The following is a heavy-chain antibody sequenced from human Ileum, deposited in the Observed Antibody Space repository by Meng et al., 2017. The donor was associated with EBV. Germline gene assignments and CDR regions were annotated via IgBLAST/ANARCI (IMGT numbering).Heavy chain of an antibody. CDR1: GFTFSNAW. CDR2: IKSTTDGGTT. Sequence: EVRLVESWGGLVKPGGCLRLSWAASGFTFSNAWMTWVRQAPGKGLEWVGRIKSTTDGGTTDYAAPVKGRFTISRDDSKNTLFLQMDSLETEDTAVYYCEGWRYWGQGTLVTVSS. V-gene: IGHV3-15*01. J-gene: IGHJ4*02. CDR3: EGWRY. D-gene: IGHD2-15*01.